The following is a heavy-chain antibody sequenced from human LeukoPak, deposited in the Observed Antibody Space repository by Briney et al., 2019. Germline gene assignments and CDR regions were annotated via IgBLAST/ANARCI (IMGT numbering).Heavy chain of an antibody. CDR1: GGSFSGYN. CDR3: ARGRLLHY. J-gene: IGHJ4*02. D-gene: IGHD3-22*01. V-gene: IGHV4-34*01. CDR2: INHSGST. Sequence: SETLSLTCAVYGGSFSGYNWSWIRQPPGKGLEWIGEINHSGSTNYNPSLKSRVTISVDTSKNQFSLKLSSVTAADTAVYYCARGRLLHYWGQGTLVTVSS.